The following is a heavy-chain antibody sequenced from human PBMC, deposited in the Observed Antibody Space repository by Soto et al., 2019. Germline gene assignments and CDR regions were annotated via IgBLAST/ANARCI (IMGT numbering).Heavy chain of an antibody. CDR2: IYYSGST. D-gene: IGHD3-16*01. CDR1: GGSFSGYY. Sequence: SETLSLTCAVYGGSFSGYYCSWIRQPPGKGLEWIGYIYYSGSTNYNPSLKSRVTISVDTSKNQFSLKLSSVTAADTAVYYCARVWGYAFDYWGQGTLVTVSS. J-gene: IGHJ4*02. V-gene: IGHV4-59*01. CDR3: ARVWGYAFDY.